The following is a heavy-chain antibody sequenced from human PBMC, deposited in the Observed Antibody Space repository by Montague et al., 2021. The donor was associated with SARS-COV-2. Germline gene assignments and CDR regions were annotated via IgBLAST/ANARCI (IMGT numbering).Heavy chain of an antibody. CDR3: ARALSFSNWFDP. Sequence: SLRLSCAASGFTVSSNHMSWVRQAPGKGLEWVSVIYSGGTTYYADSVKGRLTISRDNSKNTLYLQMNSLRAEDTAVYYCARALSFSNWFDPWGQGTLVTVSS. V-gene: IGHV3-66*01. D-gene: IGHD2-2*01. CDR2: IYSGGTT. J-gene: IGHJ5*02. CDR1: GFTVSSNH.